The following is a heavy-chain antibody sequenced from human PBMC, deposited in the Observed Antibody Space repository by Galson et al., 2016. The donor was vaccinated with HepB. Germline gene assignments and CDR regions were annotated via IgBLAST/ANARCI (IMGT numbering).Heavy chain of an antibody. CDR1: GCTLTELS. CDR2: FDPEDGEI. D-gene: IGHD5-18*01. CDR3: AVGYSYGSYYFDY. Sequence: SVKVSCKVSGCTLTELSMQWVRQAPGNGLEWMGGFDPEDGEIIHAQKFQGRVTMTEDTSTDTAYMELSSLRSEDTAVYSCAVGYSYGSYYFDYWGQGTLVTVSS. V-gene: IGHV1-24*01. J-gene: IGHJ4*02.